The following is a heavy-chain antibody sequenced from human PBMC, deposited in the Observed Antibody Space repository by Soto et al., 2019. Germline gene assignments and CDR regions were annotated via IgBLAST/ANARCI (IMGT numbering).Heavy chain of an antibody. CDR1: GFTFSSYA. V-gene: IGHV3-23*01. J-gene: IGHJ4*02. CDR3: AKDRGLGGSGWYEYYFDY. D-gene: IGHD6-19*01. Sequence: GVSLRLSCAASGFTFSSYAMSWVRQAPGKGLEWVSAISGSGGSTYYADSVKGRFTISRDNSKNTLYLQMNSLRAEDTAVYYCAKDRGLGGSGWYEYYFDYWGQGTLVTVSS. CDR2: ISGSGGST.